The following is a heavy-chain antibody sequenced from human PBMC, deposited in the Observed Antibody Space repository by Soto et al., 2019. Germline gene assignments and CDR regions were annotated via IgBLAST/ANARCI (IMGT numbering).Heavy chain of an antibody. J-gene: IGHJ6*02. CDR3: ASIPGEYCSSTSCWHRRYYYYGMDV. CDR2: IYHSGST. D-gene: IGHD2-2*01. V-gene: IGHV4-38-2*01. Sequence: SETLSLTCAVSGYSISSGYYWGWIRQPPGKGLEWIGSIYHSGSTYYNPSLKSRVTISVDTSKYQCSLKLSSVTAADTAVYYCASIPGEYCSSTSCWHRRYYYYGMDVWGQGTTVTVSS. CDR1: GYSISSGYY.